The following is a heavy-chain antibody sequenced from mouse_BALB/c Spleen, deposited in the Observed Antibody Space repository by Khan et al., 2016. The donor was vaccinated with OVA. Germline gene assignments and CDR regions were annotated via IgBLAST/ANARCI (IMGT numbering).Heavy chain of an antibody. CDR3: SRLEDI. V-gene: IGHV2-9*02. J-gene: IGHJ2*01. CDR2: IWAGGSS. CDR1: GFSLTSYG. D-gene: IGHD1-3*01. Sequence: VQLQESGPGLVAPSQSLSITCTVSGFSLTSYGVHWVRQPPGKGLEWLGVIWAGGSSNYNSDLMSRLSISNDNSKSQVFLTMNRLQTDDTAMYDCSRLEDIWGQGTTLTVSS.